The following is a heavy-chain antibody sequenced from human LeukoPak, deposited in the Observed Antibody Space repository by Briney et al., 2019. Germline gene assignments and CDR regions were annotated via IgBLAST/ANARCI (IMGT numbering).Heavy chain of an antibody. CDR3: AREDRRITIFGVVTLDAFDI. CDR2: INPSGGST. Sequence: ASVKVSCKASGYTFTSYYMHWVRQAPGQGLEWMGIINPSGGSTSYAQKFQGRVTMTRDTSTSTVYMELSSLRSEDTAVYHCAREDRRITIFGVVTLDAFDIWGQGTMVTVSS. J-gene: IGHJ3*02. V-gene: IGHV1-46*01. CDR1: GYTFTSYY. D-gene: IGHD3-3*01.